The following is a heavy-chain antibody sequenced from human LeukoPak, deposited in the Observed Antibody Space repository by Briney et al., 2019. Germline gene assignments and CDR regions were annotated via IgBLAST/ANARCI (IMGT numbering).Heavy chain of an antibody. CDR3: APLGGGYSD. D-gene: IGHD5-18*01. CDR1: GFTFDDYA. CDR2: ISWNSGSI. J-gene: IGHJ4*02. Sequence: PGGSLRLSCAASGFTFDDYAMHWVRQAPGKGLEWVSGISWNSGSIGYADSVKGRFTISRDNAKNSLYLQMNSLRAEDTALYYCAPLGGGYSDWGQGTLVTASS. V-gene: IGHV3-9*01.